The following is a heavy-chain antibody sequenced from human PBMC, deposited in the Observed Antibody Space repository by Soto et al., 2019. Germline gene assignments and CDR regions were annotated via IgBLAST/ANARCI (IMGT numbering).Heavy chain of an antibody. CDR2: IIPIFGTA. J-gene: IGHJ4*02. Sequence: QVQLVQSGAEVKKPGSSVKVSCKASGGTFSSYAISWVRQAPGQGLEWMGGIIPIFGTANYAQQVQGRVTITADETTSTAYMELSSLRSEDTAWYYCARIDGDYYYFNYSGQGTLVTVSS. CDR1: GGTFSSYA. D-gene: IGHD4-17*01. CDR3: ARIDGDYYYFNY. V-gene: IGHV1-69*01.